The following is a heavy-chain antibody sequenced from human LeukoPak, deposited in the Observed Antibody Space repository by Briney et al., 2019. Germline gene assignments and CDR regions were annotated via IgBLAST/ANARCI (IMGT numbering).Heavy chain of an antibody. CDR3: AGGTYYSDY. V-gene: IGHV3-30*03. J-gene: IGHJ4*02. CDR1: GFSCSSYG. CDR2: IPGGGNNV. Sequence: GGSLRLSCAASGFSCSSYGMHWVRPAPGKVVERGAFIPGGGNNVYYSDSVRGRFTVTSDSSRNTLYLQMNSLRVEDSALYYCAGGTYYSDYWGQGTLVTVSS. D-gene: IGHD1-7*01.